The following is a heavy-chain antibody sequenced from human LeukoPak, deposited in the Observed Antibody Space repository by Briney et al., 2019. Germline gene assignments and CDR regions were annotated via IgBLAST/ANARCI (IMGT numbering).Heavy chain of an antibody. CDR3: ARAGPSRITMVRGVHNWFDP. J-gene: IGHJ5*02. CDR2: ISAYNGNT. D-gene: IGHD3-10*01. Sequence: ASVKVSCKASGYTFTSYGISWVRQAPGQGLEWMGWISAYNGNTNYAQKLQGRVTMTRNTSISTAYMELSSLRSEDTAVYYCARAGPSRITMVRGVHNWFDPWGQGTLVTVSS. V-gene: IGHV1-18*01. CDR1: GYTFTSYG.